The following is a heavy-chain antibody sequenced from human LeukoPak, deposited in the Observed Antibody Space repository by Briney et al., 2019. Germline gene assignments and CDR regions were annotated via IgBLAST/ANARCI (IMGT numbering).Heavy chain of an antibody. CDR1: GFTFSSYS. J-gene: IGHJ6*02. CDR3: ARDVYCSSTSCYCSRAHYYGMDV. CDR2: ISSSSSYI. Sequence: PGGSLRLSCAASGFTFSSYSMNWVRPAPGKGLEWVSSISSSSSYIYYADSVKGRFTISRDNAKNSLYLQMNSLRAEDTAVYYCARDVYCSSTSCYCSRAHYYGMDVWGQGTTVTVSS. D-gene: IGHD2-2*01. V-gene: IGHV3-21*01.